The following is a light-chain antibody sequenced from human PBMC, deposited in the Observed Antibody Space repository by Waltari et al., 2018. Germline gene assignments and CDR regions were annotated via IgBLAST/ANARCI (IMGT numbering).Light chain of an antibody. CDR2: DVS. CDR3: SSYITSSTLEL. CDR1: SRDIRGYNC. J-gene: IGLJ2*01. V-gene: IGLV2-14*03. Sequence: QSALTKPASVSGPPGQPLTISCTGTSRDIRGYNCVSWYQQHPGKAPKLMIYDVSNRPSGVSNRFSGSKSGNTASLTISGLQAEDEADYYCSSYITSSTLELFGGGTSLTVL.